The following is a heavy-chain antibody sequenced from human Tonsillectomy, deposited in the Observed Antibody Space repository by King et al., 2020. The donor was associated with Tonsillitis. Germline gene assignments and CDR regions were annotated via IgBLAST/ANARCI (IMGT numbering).Heavy chain of an antibody. CDR1: GFNFSTYG. D-gene: IGHD3-10*01. V-gene: IGHV3-30*03. J-gene: IGHJ4*02. CDR3: ARGVSDWYDGWDS. CDR2: ISFDGNTR. Sequence: VQLVESGGGVVQPGRSLRLSCITSGFNFSTYGMNWVRQATGKGPEWVSAISFDGNTRHYADSVKGRFTISKDEPRKKVYLQMNFVRPEDTAVYYCARGVSDWYDGWDSWGQGTLVSVSS.